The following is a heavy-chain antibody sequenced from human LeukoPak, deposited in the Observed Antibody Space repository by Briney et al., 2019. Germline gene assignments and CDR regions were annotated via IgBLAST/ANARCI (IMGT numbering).Heavy chain of an antibody. CDR3: ARDVGATPGYFDY. J-gene: IGHJ4*02. Sequence: SETLSLTCTVSGGSISNNYWSWIRQPPGKGLEWIGYIYYSGSTNYNPSLKSRVTISVDTSKNQFSLKLSSVTAADTAVYYCARDVGATPGYFDYWGQGTLVTVSS. CDR1: GGSISNNY. D-gene: IGHD1-26*01. V-gene: IGHV4-59*01. CDR2: IYYSGST.